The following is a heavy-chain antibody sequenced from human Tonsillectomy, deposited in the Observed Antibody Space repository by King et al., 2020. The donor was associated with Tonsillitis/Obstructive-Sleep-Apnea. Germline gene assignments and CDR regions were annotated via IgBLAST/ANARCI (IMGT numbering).Heavy chain of an antibody. V-gene: IGHV3-30*01. D-gene: IGHD3-10*01. J-gene: IGHJ4*02. CDR2: ISYDGSNK. Sequence: QLVQSGGGVVQPGRSLRLSCAASGFTFSSYVMHWVRQAPGKGLEWVAVISYDGSNKYYADSVKGRFTISRDNSKNTLYLQMNSLRAEDTALFYCAGAPLLMVQGLIRYYFDYWGQGTLVTVSS. CDR1: GFTFSSYV. CDR3: AGAPLLMVQGLIRYYFDY.